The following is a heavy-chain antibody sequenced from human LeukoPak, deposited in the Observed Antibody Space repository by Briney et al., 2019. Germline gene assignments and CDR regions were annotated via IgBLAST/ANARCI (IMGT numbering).Heavy chain of an antibody. CDR3: ARQDGQGALDI. J-gene: IGHJ3*02. CDR2: ISPPSNYI. V-gene: IGHV3-21*05. CDR1: GFSFSVCS. Sequence: PGRSLRLSCVASGFSFSVCSMNWVRQAPGKGLEWISYISPPSNYIYNADSVKGRFTISRDNAQNSLYLQMNSLRAEDSAVYYCARQDGQGALDIWGQGTMVTVSS. D-gene: IGHD5-24*01.